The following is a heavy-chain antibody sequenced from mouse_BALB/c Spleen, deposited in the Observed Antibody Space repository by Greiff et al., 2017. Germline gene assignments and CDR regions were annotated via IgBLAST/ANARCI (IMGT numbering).Heavy chain of an antibody. V-gene: IGHV1-7*01. CDR3: ARGGYGNYPAWFAY. Sequence: QVQLQQSGAELAKPGASVKMSCKASGYTFTSYWMHWVKQRPGQGLEWIGYINPSTGYTEYNQKFKDKATLTADKSSSTAYMQLSSLTSEDSAVYYCARGGYGNYPAWFAYWGQGTLVTVSA. CDR1: GYTFTSYW. D-gene: IGHD2-10*02. J-gene: IGHJ3*01. CDR2: INPSTGYT.